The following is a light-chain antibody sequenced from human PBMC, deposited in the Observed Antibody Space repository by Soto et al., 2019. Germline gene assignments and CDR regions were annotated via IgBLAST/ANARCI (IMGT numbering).Light chain of an antibody. V-gene: IGLV1-51*01. CDR2: DDY. Sequence: QSVLTQPPSVSAAPGQKVTISCSGSSSNIGNNYVSWYQQLPGTAPKLLISDDYKRPSGIPDRFSGSKSGTSATLGITGLQTEDEAAYYCGTWDRSLSVVLFGGGTKLTVL. CDR3: GTWDRSLSVVL. CDR1: SSNIGNNY. J-gene: IGLJ2*01.